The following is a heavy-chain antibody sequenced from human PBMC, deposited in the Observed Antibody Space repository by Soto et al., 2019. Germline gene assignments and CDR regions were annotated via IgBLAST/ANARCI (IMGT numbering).Heavy chain of an antibody. Sequence: GGSLRLSCAASGFTFSSYAMSWVRQAPGKGLEWVSAISGSGGSTYYADSVKGRFTISRDNSKNTLYLQMNSLRAEDTAVYYCAKDSGYGSGSYYTGGDYYGMDVWGQGTTVTVSS. CDR2: ISGSGGST. V-gene: IGHV3-23*01. D-gene: IGHD3-10*01. CDR1: GFTFSSYA. J-gene: IGHJ6*02. CDR3: AKDSGYGSGSYYTGGDYYGMDV.